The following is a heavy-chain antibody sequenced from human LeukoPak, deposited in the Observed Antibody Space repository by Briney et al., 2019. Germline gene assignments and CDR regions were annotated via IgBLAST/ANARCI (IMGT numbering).Heavy chain of an antibody. V-gene: IGHV3-74*01. J-gene: IGHJ6*03. CDR1: GFTFSNYW. CDR3: ARDKTVSALRRDYMDV. D-gene: IGHD4-17*01. Sequence: PGGSLRLSCVASGFTFSNYWKHWVRHVPGKGLVWVSRINLDGSTTTYADSVKGRFTISRDNAKNTLYLQMNSLRAEDTALYYCARDKTVSALRRDYMDVWGKGTTVTVSS. CDR2: INLDGSTT.